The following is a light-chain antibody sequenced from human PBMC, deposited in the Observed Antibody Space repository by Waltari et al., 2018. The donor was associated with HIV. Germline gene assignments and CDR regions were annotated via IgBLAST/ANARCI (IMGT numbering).Light chain of an antibody. Sequence: QSALTQPASVSGSPGQSITISCTGTSSDVGGYNYVSWYQQHPGKAPKLMIYEVSNGPSGVSNRFAGSKSGNTASLTISGLQAEDEADYYCSSYTSSSTYVVFGGGTKLTVL. V-gene: IGLV2-14*01. CDR2: EVS. CDR3: SSYTSSSTYVV. J-gene: IGLJ2*01. CDR1: SSDVGGYNY.